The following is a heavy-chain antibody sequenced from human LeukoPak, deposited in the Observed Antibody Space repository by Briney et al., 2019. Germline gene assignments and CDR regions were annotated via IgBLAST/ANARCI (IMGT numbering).Heavy chain of an antibody. CDR3: ARVGQGCFGL. CDR2: VDYSGST. CDR1: GGSISTYY. V-gene: IGHV4-59*01. Sequence: SETLSLTCTVSGGSISTYYWSWIRQPPGKGLEWSGYVDYSGSTNYNPSLKSRVTISVDTSNNQFSLRLSSVTAADTAVYYCARVGQGCFGLWGRGTLVTVSS. J-gene: IGHJ2*01.